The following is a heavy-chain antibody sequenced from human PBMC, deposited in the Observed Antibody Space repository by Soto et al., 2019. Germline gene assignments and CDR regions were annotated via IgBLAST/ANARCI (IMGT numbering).Heavy chain of an antibody. J-gene: IGHJ6*02. D-gene: IGHD2-2*01. CDR3: ARVYIVGSAMLYRMDV. CDR1: VYNFTRFG. CDR2: SSDHNGDT. V-gene: IGHV1-18*01. Sequence: HAQLVQAGAEVKKPGASVKVACKASVYNFTRFGISWVRQALGQGLAWMGWSSDHNGDTNYVQKFQGRVTMTTDTSTRTTYMELRSMRYDDTAVYYCARVYIVGSAMLYRMDVWGQGTTVTVSS.